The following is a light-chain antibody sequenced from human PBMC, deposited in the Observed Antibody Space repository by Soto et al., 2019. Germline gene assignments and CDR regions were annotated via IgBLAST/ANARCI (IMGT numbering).Light chain of an antibody. CDR2: DAS. CDR1: QDIRNY. CDR3: QHYDSLPPIT. Sequence: DIQMTQSPSSLSASVGDRVTITCQASQDIRNYLNWYQQKPGKAPKLLIYDASTLEVGAPSRFSGSGSGTDFTFTISSLQPEDIATYYCQHYDSLPPITFGQGTRLEIK. V-gene: IGKV1-33*01. J-gene: IGKJ5*01.